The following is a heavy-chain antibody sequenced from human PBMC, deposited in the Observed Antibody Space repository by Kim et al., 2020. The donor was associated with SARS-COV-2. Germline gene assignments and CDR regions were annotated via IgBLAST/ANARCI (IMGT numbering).Heavy chain of an antibody. V-gene: IGHV6-1*01. Sequence: SQTLSLTCAISGDSVSSNSAAWNWIRQSPSRGLEWLGRTYYRSKWYNDYAVSVKSRITINPDTSKNQFSLQLNSVTPEDTAVYYCARERATYYYGSGSFSQWGFDTWGQGTLVTVSS. J-gene: IGHJ5*02. CDR2: TYYRSKWYN. CDR1: GDSVSSNSAA. D-gene: IGHD3-10*01. CDR3: ARERATYYYGSGSFSQWGFDT.